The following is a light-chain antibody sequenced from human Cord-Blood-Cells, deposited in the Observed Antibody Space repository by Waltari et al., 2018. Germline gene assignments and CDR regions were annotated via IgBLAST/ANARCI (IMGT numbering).Light chain of an antibody. J-gene: IGLJ3*02. CDR3: SALDSSLSARV. CDR1: SNIVGNQG. V-gene: IGLV10-54*02. Sequence: QAGLTQPPSVSKGLRQTATLTCTGNSNIVGNQGAAWLQQHQGHPPNLLSYRNNNRPSGISERFSASRSGNTASLTITGLQPEDEADYYCSALDSSLSARVFGGGTKLTVL. CDR2: RNN.